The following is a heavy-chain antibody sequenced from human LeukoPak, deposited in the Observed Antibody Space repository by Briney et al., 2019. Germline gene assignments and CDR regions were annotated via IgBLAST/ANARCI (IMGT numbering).Heavy chain of an antibody. CDR2: INPNTGAT. CDR1: GYTFTDYQ. Sequence: ASVKVSCKASGYTFTDYQIHWVRQAPGQGLEWMGWINPNTGATNYAQEFQGRVTMTRDTSIGTAYMEVSRLRSDDTAVYYCARDYYGAGSYSSDFWGQGTLVTVSS. CDR3: ARDYYGAGSYSSDF. V-gene: IGHV1-2*02. D-gene: IGHD3-10*01. J-gene: IGHJ4*02.